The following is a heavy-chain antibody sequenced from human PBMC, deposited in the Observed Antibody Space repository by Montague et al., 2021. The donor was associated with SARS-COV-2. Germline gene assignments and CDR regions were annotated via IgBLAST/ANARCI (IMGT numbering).Heavy chain of an antibody. Sequence: SLRLSCAASGFTFTSYAMHWVRQAPGKGLEWVAVISFDGTNKYYTDSVKGRFTISRDNSKNTLYLQMHSVRPEDTAVYYCARDQGGYSYNDYWGQGTTVTVSS. CDR1: GFTFTSYA. CDR2: ISFDGTNK. CDR3: ARDQGGYSYNDY. V-gene: IGHV3-30-3*01. J-gene: IGHJ4*02. D-gene: IGHD5-18*01.